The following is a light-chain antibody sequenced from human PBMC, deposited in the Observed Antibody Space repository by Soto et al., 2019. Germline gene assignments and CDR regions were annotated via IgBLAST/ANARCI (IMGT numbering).Light chain of an antibody. CDR1: SGHSDYA. Sequence: QSVLTQSPSASASLGASVKLTCTLSSGHSDYAIAWHQQQPEKGPRYLMKLNSDGSHTKGDGIPDRFSGSSSGAERYLTISSLQSDDEADYYCQTWGTGFHVVFGGGTKLTVL. J-gene: IGLJ2*01. V-gene: IGLV4-69*01. CDR2: LNSDGSH. CDR3: QTWGTGFHVV.